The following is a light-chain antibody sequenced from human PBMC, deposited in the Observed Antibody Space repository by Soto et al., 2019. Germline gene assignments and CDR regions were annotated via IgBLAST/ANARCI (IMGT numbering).Light chain of an antibody. CDR1: SSDVGGYNY. CDR3: SSYAGSNNFRV. J-gene: IGLJ1*01. V-gene: IGLV2-8*01. CDR2: EVS. Sequence: QSALTQPPSASGSPGQSVTISCTGTSSDVGGYNYVSWYQQHPGKAPKLMIYEVSKRPSGVPDRFSGSKSGNTASLTVPGLQAEDEADYYCSSYAGSNNFRVFGTGTKLTVL.